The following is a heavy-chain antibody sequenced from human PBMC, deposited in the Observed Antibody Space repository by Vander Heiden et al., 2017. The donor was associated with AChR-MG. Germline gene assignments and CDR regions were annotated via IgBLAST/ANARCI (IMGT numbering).Heavy chain of an antibody. V-gene: IGHV3-21*01. CDR1: GFTFSSYS. CDR3: ARGQKVVTATDDAFDI. J-gene: IGHJ3*02. D-gene: IGHD2-21*02. Sequence: EVQLVESGGGLVKPGGSLRLSCAASGFTFSSYSMNWVRQAPGKGLEWVSSISSSSSYIYYADSVKGRFTISRDNAKNSLYLQMNNLRAEDTAVYYCARGQKVVTATDDAFDIWGQGTMVTVSS. CDR2: ISSSSSYI.